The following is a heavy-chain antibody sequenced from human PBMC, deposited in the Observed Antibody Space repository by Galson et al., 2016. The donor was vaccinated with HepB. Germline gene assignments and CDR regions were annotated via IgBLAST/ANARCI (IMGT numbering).Heavy chain of an antibody. D-gene: IGHD4-11*01. CDR3: TRDGFGNYGGRNYHHGMDV. V-gene: IGHV1-3*01. CDR1: GYNFPSHA. J-gene: IGHJ6*02. Sequence: SVKVSCKAAGYNFPSHAMHWVRQAPGQGLEWMGWINAGNGDTKYSQKFQGRVTFTRDTSASTLYMELSSLRSEDTAVFYCTRDGFGNYGGRNYHHGMDVWGQGTTVTVSS. CDR2: INAGNGDT.